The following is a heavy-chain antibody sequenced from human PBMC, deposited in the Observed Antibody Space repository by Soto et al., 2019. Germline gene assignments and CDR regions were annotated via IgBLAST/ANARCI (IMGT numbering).Heavy chain of an antibody. Sequence: GGSLRLSCTASGFTFGDYAMSWFRQAPGKGLEWVGFIRSKAYGGTTEYAASVKGRFTISRDDSKSIAYLQMNSLKTEDTAVYYCTRRQMVLWGPSFDYWGQGTLVTVSS. D-gene: IGHD2-2*01. CDR3: TRRQMVLWGPSFDY. V-gene: IGHV3-49*03. J-gene: IGHJ4*02. CDR2: IRSKAYGGTT. CDR1: GFTFGDYA.